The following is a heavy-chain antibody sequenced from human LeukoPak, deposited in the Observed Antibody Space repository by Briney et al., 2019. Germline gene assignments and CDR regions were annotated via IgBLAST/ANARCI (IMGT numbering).Heavy chain of an antibody. J-gene: IGHJ3*01. V-gene: IGHV4-4*07. D-gene: IGHD4-17*01. CDR1: GVSINIYY. CDR2: INTSGST. Sequence: SETLSLTCTVSGVSINIYYWSWIRQSAGKGLEWIGRINTSGSTNYNSSLKSGVTMSVDTSKNQFSLKLSSVTAADTAVYYCARVGYDYGDYLGAFDFWGRGTMVSVSS. CDR3: ARVGYDYGDYLGAFDF.